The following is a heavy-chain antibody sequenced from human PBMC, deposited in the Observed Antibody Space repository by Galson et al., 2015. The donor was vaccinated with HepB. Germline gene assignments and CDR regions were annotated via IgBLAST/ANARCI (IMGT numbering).Heavy chain of an antibody. D-gene: IGHD6-6*01. Sequence: SLRLSCAASGFTFSSYAMHWVRQAPGKGLEWVAVISYDGSNKYYADSVKGRFTISRDNSKNTLYLQMNSLRAEDTAVYYCARGVSIASLGWYFDLWGRGTLVTVSS. V-gene: IGHV3-30-3*01. J-gene: IGHJ2*01. CDR1: GFTFSSYA. CDR2: ISYDGSNK. CDR3: ARGVSIASLGWYFDL.